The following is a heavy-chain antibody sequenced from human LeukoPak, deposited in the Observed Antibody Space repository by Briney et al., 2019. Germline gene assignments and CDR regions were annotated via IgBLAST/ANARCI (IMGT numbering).Heavy chain of an antibody. CDR1: GYTFTGYY. Sequence: GASVKVSCKASGYTFTGYYMHWVRQAPGQGLEWMGWINPNSGGTNYAQKFQGWVTMTRDTSISTAYMELSRLRSDDTAVYYCARDQSGLVRGVMNYWGQETLVTVSS. CDR2: INPNSGGT. CDR3: ARDQSGLVRGVMNY. V-gene: IGHV1-2*04. J-gene: IGHJ4*02. D-gene: IGHD3-10*01.